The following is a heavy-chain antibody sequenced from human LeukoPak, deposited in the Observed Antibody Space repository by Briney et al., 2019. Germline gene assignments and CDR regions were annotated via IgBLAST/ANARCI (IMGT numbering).Heavy chain of an antibody. CDR3: ATQVDSGSYDGDWFDP. J-gene: IGHJ5*02. CDR1: GYTFTSYD. V-gene: IGHV1-8*01. CDR2: MNPNSGNT. Sequence: ASVKVSCTASGYTFTSYDINWVRQATGQGLEWMGWMNPNSGNTGYAQKFQGRVTMTRNTSISTAYMELSSLRSEDTAVYYCATQVDSGSYDGDWFDPWGQGTLVTVSS. D-gene: IGHD1-26*01.